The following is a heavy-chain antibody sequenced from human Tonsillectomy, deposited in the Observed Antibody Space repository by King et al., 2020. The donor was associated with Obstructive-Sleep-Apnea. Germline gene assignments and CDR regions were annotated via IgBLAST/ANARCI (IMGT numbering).Heavy chain of an antibody. D-gene: IGHD1-26*01. CDR1: GFTFSSYA. J-gene: IGHJ3*02. CDR2: ISGSGGST. V-gene: IGHV3-23*04. Sequence: VQLVESGGGLVQPGGSLRLSCAASGFTFSSYAMSWVRQAPGKGLEWVSAISGSGGSTYYADSVKGRLTISRDNSKNTLYLQMNSLRAEDTAVYYCAKASSGSYYGWGPLHAFDIWGQGTMVTVSS. CDR3: AKASSGSYYGWGPLHAFDI.